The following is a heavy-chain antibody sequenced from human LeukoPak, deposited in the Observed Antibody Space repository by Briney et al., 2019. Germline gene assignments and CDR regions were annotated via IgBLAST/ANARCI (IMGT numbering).Heavy chain of an antibody. CDR2: IIPILGIA. CDR3: ARPAGVGVNGYYFDY. CDR1: GGTFSSYA. Sequence: SVKVSCKASGGTFSSYAISWVRQAPGQGLEWMGRIIPILGIANYAQKFQGRVTITADKSTSTAYMELSSLRSEDTAVYYCARPAGVGVNGYYFDYWGQGTLVTVSS. D-gene: IGHD3-10*01. J-gene: IGHJ4*02. V-gene: IGHV1-69*04.